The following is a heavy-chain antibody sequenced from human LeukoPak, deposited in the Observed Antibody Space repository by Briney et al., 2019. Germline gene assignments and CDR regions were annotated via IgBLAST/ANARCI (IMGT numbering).Heavy chain of an antibody. CDR1: GFTFSSYG. CDR2: IRYDGSNK. CDR3: AGTVGATDYYYMDV. V-gene: IGHV3-30*02. Sequence: GGSLRLSCAASGFTFSSYGMHWVRQAPGKGLEWVAFIRYDGSNKYYADSVKGRSTISRDNSKNTLYLQMNSLRAEDTAVYYCAGTVGATDYYYMDVWGKGTTVTVSS. D-gene: IGHD1-26*01. J-gene: IGHJ6*03.